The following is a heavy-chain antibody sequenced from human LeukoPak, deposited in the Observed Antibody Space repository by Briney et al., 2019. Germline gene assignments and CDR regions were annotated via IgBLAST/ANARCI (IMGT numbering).Heavy chain of an antibody. V-gene: IGHV1-2*02. CDR3: AREHYDFWSGSRKYYFDY. CDR2: INPNSGGT. Sequence: GASVKVSCKASGYTFTGYYMHWVRQAPGQGLEWMGWINPNSGGTNYAQKFQGRVTMTRDTSISTAYMELSRLRSDDTAVYYCAREHYDFWSGSRKYYFDYWGQGTLVSVSS. J-gene: IGHJ4*02. CDR1: GYTFTGYY. D-gene: IGHD3-3*01.